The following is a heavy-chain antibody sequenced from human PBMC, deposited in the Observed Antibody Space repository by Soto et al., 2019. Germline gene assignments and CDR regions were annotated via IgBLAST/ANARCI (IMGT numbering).Heavy chain of an antibody. Sequence: PGGSLRLSCAASGFTFSSYAMSWVRQAPGKGLEWVSAISGSGGSTYYADSVKGRFTISRDNSKNTLYLQMNSLRAEDTAVYYCAKRVRRYCSGGSCYSFEYFQHWGQGTLVTVSS. CDR1: GFTFSSYA. V-gene: IGHV3-23*01. J-gene: IGHJ1*01. CDR3: AKRVRRYCSGGSCYSFEYFQH. D-gene: IGHD2-15*01. CDR2: ISGSGGST.